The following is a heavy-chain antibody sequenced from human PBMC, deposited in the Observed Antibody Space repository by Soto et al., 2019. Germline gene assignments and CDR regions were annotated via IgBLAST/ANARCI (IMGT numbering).Heavy chain of an antibody. CDR1: GFRFDEYA. J-gene: IGHJ4*02. V-gene: IGHV3-9*01. CDR3: AKIVARHPLVPVFDQ. CDR2: ISWDSGSI. Sequence: QLVESGGGLVQPGRSLRLSCVASGFRFDEYAIHWVRQAPGKGLEWVSGISWDSGSINYAGSVRGRFTVSRDNAKNSLYLHMTGLRSEDTASYYCAKIVARHPLVPVFDQGGQGALVSVSS. D-gene: IGHD2-21*01.